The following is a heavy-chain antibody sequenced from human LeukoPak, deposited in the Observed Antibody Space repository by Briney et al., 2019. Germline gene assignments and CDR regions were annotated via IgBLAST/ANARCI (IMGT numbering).Heavy chain of an antibody. D-gene: IGHD5-12*01. Sequence: PGRSLRLSCAASGFTFSSYGMHWVRQAPGKGLEWVAVISYDGSNKYYADSVKGRFTISRDNSKNTLYLQMNSLRAEDTAVYYCAKDRSGYDSSWGYWGQGTLVTVSS. V-gene: IGHV3-30*18. CDR3: AKDRSGYDSSWGY. CDR2: ISYDGSNK. J-gene: IGHJ4*02. CDR1: GFTFSSYG.